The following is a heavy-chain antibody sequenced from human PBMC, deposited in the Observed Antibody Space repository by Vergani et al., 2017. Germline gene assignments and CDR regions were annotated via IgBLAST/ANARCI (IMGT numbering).Heavy chain of an antibody. CDR2: VNHSGAS. Sequence: QVHLQESGPGLVRPSETLSLTCTVSGYSINSGFYWGWIRQPPGKGLEWIGTVNHSGASYYSPSLKGRVTLSVDTSKNQFSLKVSFVTAAETAVYYCARHHNIDWFPHYFDFWGQGTLVPVSS. D-gene: IGHD3-9*01. CDR1: GYSINSGFY. CDR3: ARHHNIDWFPHYFDF. J-gene: IGHJ4*02. V-gene: IGHV4-38-2*02.